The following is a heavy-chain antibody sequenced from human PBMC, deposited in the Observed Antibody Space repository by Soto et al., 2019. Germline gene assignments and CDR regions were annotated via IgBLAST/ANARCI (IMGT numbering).Heavy chain of an antibody. CDR1: GYTFTSYD. J-gene: IGHJ5*02. CDR3: ASGYSGYEGTSNVYLTPRYNWFDP. CDR2: MNPNSGNT. Sequence: GASVKVSCKASGYTFTSYDINWVRQATGQGLEWMGWMNPNSGNTGYAQKFQGRVTMTRNTSISTAYMELSSLRSEDTAVYYCASGYSGYEGTSNVYLTPRYNWFDPWGQGTLVTVSS. V-gene: IGHV1-8*01. D-gene: IGHD5-12*01.